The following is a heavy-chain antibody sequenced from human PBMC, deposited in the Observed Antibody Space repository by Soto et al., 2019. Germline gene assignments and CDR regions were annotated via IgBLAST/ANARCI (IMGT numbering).Heavy chain of an antibody. CDR1: GFTFSDYY. J-gene: IGHJ6*02. D-gene: IGHD2-2*01. Sequence: PGGSLRLSCAASGFTFSDYYMSWIRQAPGKGLEWVSYISSSGSTIYYADSVKGRFTISRDNAKNSLYLQINSLRAEDTAVYYCARTRVHPAAPYYYYGMDVWGQGTTVTVSS. CDR2: ISSSGSTI. V-gene: IGHV3-11*01. CDR3: ARTRVHPAAPYYYYGMDV.